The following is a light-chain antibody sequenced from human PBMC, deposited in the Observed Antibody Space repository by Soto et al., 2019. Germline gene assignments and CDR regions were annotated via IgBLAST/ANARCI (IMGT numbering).Light chain of an antibody. V-gene: IGKV3-15*01. CDR3: HQYYYWRT. CDR2: AAS. CDR1: QNVNHD. Sequence: EVILTQSPATLSVSPGESVTHSCRASQNVNHDLAWYQQKAGQAPRILIYAASVRAPGIPVRFSGSGSATEFTLTISSLESEDFAFYYCHQYYYWRTFGQGTKVDI. J-gene: IGKJ1*01.